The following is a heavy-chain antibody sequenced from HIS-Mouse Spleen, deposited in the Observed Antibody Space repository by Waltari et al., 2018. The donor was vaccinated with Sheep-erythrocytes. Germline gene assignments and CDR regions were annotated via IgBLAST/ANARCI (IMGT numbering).Heavy chain of an antibody. V-gene: IGHV4-39*07. CDR3: ARDEGTYYDFWSGYPPSYYFDY. Sequence: QLQLQESGPGLVKPSEPLSLTCTVPGGSLSSSSYYWAWIRQPPGKGLEWIGSIYYSGSTYYNPSLKSRVTISVDTSKNQFSLKLSSVTAADTAVYYCARDEGTYYDFWSGYPPSYYFDYWGQGTLVTVSS. J-gene: IGHJ4*02. CDR1: GGSLSSSSYY. CDR2: IYYSGST. D-gene: IGHD3-3*01.